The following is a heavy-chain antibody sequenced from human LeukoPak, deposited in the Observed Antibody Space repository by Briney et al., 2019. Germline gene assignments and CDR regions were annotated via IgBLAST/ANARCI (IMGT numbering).Heavy chain of an antibody. Sequence: SVKVSCKASGGTFTSYAISWVRQAPGQGLEWMGGIIPIFGTANYAQKFQGRVTITSDESTSTAYMELSSLRSEDTAVYCCARVLPKYCSSTSCRYYFDYWGQGSLVTVSS. CDR3: ARVLPKYCSSTSCRYYFDY. J-gene: IGHJ4*02. D-gene: IGHD2-2*01. CDR1: GGTFTSYA. V-gene: IGHV1-69*13. CDR2: IIPIFGTA.